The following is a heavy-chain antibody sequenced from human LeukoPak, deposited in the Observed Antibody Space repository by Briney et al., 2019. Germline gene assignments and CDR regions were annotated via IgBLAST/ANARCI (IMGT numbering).Heavy chain of an antibody. CDR2: ISDNAGST. D-gene: IGHD5-24*01. Sequence: GGSLRLSCAASGFTFRSCDMSWVRQAPGKGLEWVSVISDNAGSTYYADSVKGRFTISRDNSKNTLYLQMNSLRAEDTAVYYCAKERDGYNWWGQGTLVTVPS. CDR3: AKERDGYNW. J-gene: IGHJ4*02. CDR1: GFTFRSCD. V-gene: IGHV3-23*01.